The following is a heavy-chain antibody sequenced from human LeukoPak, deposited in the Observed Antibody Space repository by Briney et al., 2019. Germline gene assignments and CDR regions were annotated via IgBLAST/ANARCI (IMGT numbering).Heavy chain of an antibody. Sequence: GGSLRLSCAASGFTFSSYSMAWVRQAPGKGLEWVSYMTSSSSIIYYADSVKGRFTISRDNARESLYLQMNGLSGEDTAVYFCARDRAQEWSTDDAFDVWGQGTMVIVSS. D-gene: IGHD2-8*01. V-gene: IGHV3-48*04. CDR1: GFTFSSYS. CDR3: ARDRAQEWSTDDAFDV. CDR2: MTSSSSII. J-gene: IGHJ3*01.